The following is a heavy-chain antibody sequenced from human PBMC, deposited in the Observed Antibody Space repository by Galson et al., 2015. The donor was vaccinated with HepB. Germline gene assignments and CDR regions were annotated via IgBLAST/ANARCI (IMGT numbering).Heavy chain of an antibody. V-gene: IGHV3-30*04. CDR3: AREVPLWFGELLSRGAFDI. D-gene: IGHD3-10*01. CDR2: ISYDGSNK. Sequence: SLRLSCAASGFTFSSYAMHWVRQAPGKGLEWVAVISYDGSNKYYADSVKGRFTISRDNSKNTLYLQMNSLRAEDTAVYYCAREVPLWFGELLSRGAFDIWGQGTMVIVSS. CDR1: GFTFSSYA. J-gene: IGHJ3*02.